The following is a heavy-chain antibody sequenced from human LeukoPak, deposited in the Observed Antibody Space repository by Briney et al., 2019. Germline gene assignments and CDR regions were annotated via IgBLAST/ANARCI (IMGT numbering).Heavy chain of an antibody. D-gene: IGHD3-22*01. CDR3: ARRPNYYDSSGYYYFDY. V-gene: IGHV3-21*01. CDR2: ISTSGGLSSI. CDR1: GFIFSSFS. Sequence: GGSLRLSCAASGFIFSSFSVNWVRQAPGKGLEWVSSISTSGGLSSIYYADSVKGRFTISRDNAKNSLYLQMNSLRAEDTAVYYCARRPNYYDSSGYYYFDYWGQGTLVTVSS. J-gene: IGHJ4*02.